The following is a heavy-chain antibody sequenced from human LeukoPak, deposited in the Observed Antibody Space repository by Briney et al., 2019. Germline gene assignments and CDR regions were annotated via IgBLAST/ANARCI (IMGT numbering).Heavy chain of an antibody. D-gene: IGHD6-13*01. CDR2: IYSGGNT. Sequence: PSETLSLTCTVSGYSICSGYYWGWIRQPPGKGLEWIGYIYSGGNTRYNPSLTSRVTISVDTSKNQFSLRLTSVTAAASAVYYCARGRAAAPVEGFRFDSWGQGSLVAVSS. CDR3: ARGRAAAPVEGFRFDS. CDR1: GYSICSGYY. V-gene: IGHV4-59*01. J-gene: IGHJ4*02.